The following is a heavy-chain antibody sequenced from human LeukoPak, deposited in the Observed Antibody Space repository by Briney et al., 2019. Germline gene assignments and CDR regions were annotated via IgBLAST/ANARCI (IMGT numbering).Heavy chain of an antibody. CDR1: GGSISSGSYY. J-gene: IGHJ4*02. Sequence: SETLSLTCTVSGGSISSGSYYWSWIRQPAGKGLEWIGRIYTSGSTNYNPSLKSRVTISVDTSKNQFSLKLSPVTAADTAVYYCARVSVAGTEDYFDYWGQGTLVTVSS. CDR3: ARVSVAGTEDYFDY. CDR2: IYTSGST. D-gene: IGHD6-19*01. V-gene: IGHV4-61*02.